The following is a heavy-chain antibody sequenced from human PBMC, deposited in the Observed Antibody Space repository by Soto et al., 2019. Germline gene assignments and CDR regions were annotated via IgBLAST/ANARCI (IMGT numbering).Heavy chain of an antibody. D-gene: IGHD6-13*01. Sequence: KAXETLSLTCTVAGCSISSYCWSWIRQPPGKGLEWIGYIYYSGSTNYNPSLKSRVTISVDTSKNQFSLKLSSVTAADTAVYYCAGQQLANYYYGMDVWGQGTTVTVSS. CDR1: GCSISSYC. CDR2: IYYSGST. CDR3: AGQQLANYYYGMDV. V-gene: IGHV4-59*01. J-gene: IGHJ6*02.